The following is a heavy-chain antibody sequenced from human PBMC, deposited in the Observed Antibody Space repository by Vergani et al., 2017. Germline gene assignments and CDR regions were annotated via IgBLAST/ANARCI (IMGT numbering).Heavy chain of an antibody. J-gene: IGHJ3*02. CDR1: GFTFSTYA. Sequence: VQLVESGGGVVQPGRSLRLSCEASGFTFSTYAMHWVRQAPGKGLEWVGRIKSKTDVGTTDYAAPVKGRFTISRDDSKNTLYLQMNSLKTDDTAVYYCTTGPILLWLGIFAFDIWGQGTMVTVSS. V-gene: IGHV3-15*01. D-gene: IGHD3-10*01. CDR3: TTGPILLWLGIFAFDI. CDR2: IKSKTDVGTT.